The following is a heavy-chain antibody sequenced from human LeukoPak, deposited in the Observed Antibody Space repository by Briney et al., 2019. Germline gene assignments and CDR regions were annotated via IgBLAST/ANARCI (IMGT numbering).Heavy chain of an antibody. CDR3: ARDQFIYCSSTSCYENWFDP. Sequence: GASVTVSCKASGYTFTSYGISWVRQAPGQGLEWMGWISAYNGNTNYAQKLQGRVTMTTDTSTSTAYMELRSLRSDDTAVYYCARDQFIYCSSTSCYENWFDPWGQGTLVTVSS. CDR2: ISAYNGNT. J-gene: IGHJ5*02. CDR1: GYTFTSYG. V-gene: IGHV1-18*04. D-gene: IGHD2-2*01.